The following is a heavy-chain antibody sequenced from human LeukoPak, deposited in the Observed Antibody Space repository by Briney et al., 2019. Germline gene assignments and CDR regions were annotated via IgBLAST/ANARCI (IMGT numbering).Heavy chain of an antibody. V-gene: IGHV3-30*01. CDR2: ISYDGSKK. CDR1: GFTFSSNA. D-gene: IGHD3-10*01. J-gene: IGHJ6*03. CDR3: ARDRVPPASGVFTYYMDV. Sequence: PGRSLRLSCAASGFTFSSNAIHWVRQAPGKGLEWVAVISYDGSKKFYADSVKGRFTISRDNSKNTLYLQMNSLRAEDTAVYSCARDRVPPASGVFTYYMDVWAKGPRSSSP.